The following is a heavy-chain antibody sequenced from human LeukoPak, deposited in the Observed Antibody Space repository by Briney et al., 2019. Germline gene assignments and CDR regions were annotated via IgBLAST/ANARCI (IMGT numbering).Heavy chain of an antibody. V-gene: IGHV3-30*18. Sequence: GGSLRLSCAASGFTFSSYGMHWVRQAPGKGLKWVAVISYDGSNKYYADSVKGRFTISRDNSKNTLYLQMNSLRAEDTAVYYCAKDLTHSSSWYYYYYYGMDVWGQGTTVTVSS. CDR2: ISYDGSNK. CDR1: GFTFSSYG. J-gene: IGHJ6*02. CDR3: AKDLTHSSSWYYYYYYGMDV. D-gene: IGHD6-13*01.